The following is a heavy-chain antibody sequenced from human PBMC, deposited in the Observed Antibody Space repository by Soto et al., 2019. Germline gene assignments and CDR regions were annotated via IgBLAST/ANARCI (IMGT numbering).Heavy chain of an antibody. CDR3: ARGTTE. J-gene: IGHJ4*02. CDR1: GGSFSGYF. D-gene: IGHD1-1*01. V-gene: IGHV4-34*01. CDR2: INHSGRT. Sequence: QVQLQQWGAGLLKPSETLSLTCAVYGGSFSGYFWCWIRQPPGKGLEWIGEINHSGRTTYNPSLKSRVSISVDTSKNQFSLKLSSVTAAATAVYYCARGTTEWGQGTLVTVSS.